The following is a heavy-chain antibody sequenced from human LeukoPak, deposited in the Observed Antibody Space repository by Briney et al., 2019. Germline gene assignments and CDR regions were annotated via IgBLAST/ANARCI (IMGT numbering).Heavy chain of an antibody. J-gene: IGHJ5*02. CDR3: ARDSIQLWHLYNWFDP. V-gene: IGHV3-30*04. D-gene: IGHD5-18*01. CDR2: ISYDGSNK. CDR1: GFTFSSYA. Sequence: GRSLRLSCAAPGFTFSSYAMHWVRQAPGKGLEWVAVISYDGSNKYYADSVKSRFTISRDNSKNTLYLQMNSLRAEDTAVYYCARDSIQLWHLYNWFDPWGQGTLVTVSS.